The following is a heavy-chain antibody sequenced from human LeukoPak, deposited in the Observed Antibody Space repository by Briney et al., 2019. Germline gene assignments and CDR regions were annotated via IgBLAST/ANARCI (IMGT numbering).Heavy chain of an antibody. CDR2: INPNSGGT. D-gene: IGHD1-14*01. CDR3: ARSGGDYGTTEGAFDI. CDR1: GYTFTSYG. J-gene: IGHJ3*02. V-gene: IGHV1-2*02. Sequence: ASVKVSCKASGYTFTSYGISWVRQAPGQGLEWMGWINPNSGGTNYAQKFQGRVTMTRDTSISTAYMELSRLRSDDTAVYYCARSGGDYGTTEGAFDIWGQGTMVTVSS.